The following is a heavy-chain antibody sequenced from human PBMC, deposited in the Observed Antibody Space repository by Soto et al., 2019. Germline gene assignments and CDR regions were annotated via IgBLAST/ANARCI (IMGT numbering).Heavy chain of an antibody. CDR2: ISYDGSDK. CDR1: GFTFSRYG. CDR3: AKGVVLATTYFQH. D-gene: IGHD2-15*01. V-gene: IGHV3-30*18. Sequence: QVQLVESGGGVVQPGRSLRLSCAASGFTFSRYGMHWVRQAPGKGLEWVAVISYDGSDKYYADSVKRRFTISRDKSNNTLYLQMDSLRAEDTAVYYCAKGVVLATTYFQHWGQGTLVTVSS. J-gene: IGHJ1*01.